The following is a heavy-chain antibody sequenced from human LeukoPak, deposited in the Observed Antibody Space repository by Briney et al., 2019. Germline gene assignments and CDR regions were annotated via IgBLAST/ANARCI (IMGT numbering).Heavy chain of an antibody. V-gene: IGHV5-51*01. D-gene: IGHD3-22*01. J-gene: IGHJ3*02. CDR3: ARAVYDSSGPYAFDI. Sequence: GEYLQISCKGSGYSFTSYWIGWVRPMHGKGLEWMRTIYPGDSDTRYSPSFQGQVTISADKSISTAYLQWSSLKASDTAMYYCARAVYDSSGPYAFDIWGQGTMVTVAS. CDR2: IYPGDSDT. CDR1: GYSFTSYW.